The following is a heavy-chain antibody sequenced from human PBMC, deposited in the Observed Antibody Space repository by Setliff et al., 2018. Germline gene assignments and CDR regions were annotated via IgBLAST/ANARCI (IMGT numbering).Heavy chain of an antibody. CDR1: GYTFTSYG. D-gene: IGHD5-18*01. CDR2: ISAYNGNT. V-gene: IGHV1-18*01. Sequence: ASVKVSCKASGYTFTSYGISWVRQAPGQGLEWMGWISAYNGNTNYAQKLQGRVTMTTDTSTSIAYMELRSLRSDETAVYYFSRAEDVDTDKGFPIDYWGQGTLVTVSS. CDR3: SRAEDVDTDKGFPIDY. J-gene: IGHJ4*02.